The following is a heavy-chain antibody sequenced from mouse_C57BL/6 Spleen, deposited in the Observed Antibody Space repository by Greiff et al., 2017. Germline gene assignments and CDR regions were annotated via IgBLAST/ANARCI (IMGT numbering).Heavy chain of an antibody. J-gene: IGHJ4*01. CDR2: ISYDGSN. CDR1: GYSITSGYY. D-gene: IGHD1-1*01. Sequence: VQLQQSGPGLVKPSQSLSLTCSVTGYSITSGYYWNWLRQFPGNKLEWMGYISYDGSNNYNPSLKNRISITRDTSKNQFFLKLNSVTTEDTATYYCANYYGSSYEGDAMDYWGQGTSVTVSS. CDR3: ANYYGSSYEGDAMDY. V-gene: IGHV3-6*01.